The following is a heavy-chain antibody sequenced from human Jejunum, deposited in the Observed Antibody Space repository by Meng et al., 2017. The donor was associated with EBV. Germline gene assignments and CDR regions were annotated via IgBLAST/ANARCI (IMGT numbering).Heavy chain of an antibody. CDR2: IHHSGST. Sequence: QVQLLESGPVLAKPSDTLALTCAGSGGSISTDNWWSWVRQPPGKVLEYIGEIHHSGSTKYNPSITSRVTISVDKSNNHFSLKLSSVTAADTAVYYCARDRGVEDYWGQGTLVTVSS. D-gene: IGHD5-24*01. V-gene: IGHV4-4*02. J-gene: IGHJ4*02. CDR3: ARDRGVEDY. CDR1: GGSISTDNW.